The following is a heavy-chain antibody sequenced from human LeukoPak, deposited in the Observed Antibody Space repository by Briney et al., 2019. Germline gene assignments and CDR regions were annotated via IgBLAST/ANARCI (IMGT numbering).Heavy chain of an antibody. CDR3: ARQGHYPWYQFDY. J-gene: IGHJ4*02. CDR1: GGSISSSSYY. Sequence: PSGTLSLTCTVSGGSISSSSYYWGWIRQPPGKGLEWIGSIYYSGSTYYNPSLKSRVTISVDTSKNQFSLKLSSVTAADTAVYYCARQGHYPWYQFDYWGQGTLVTVSS. CDR2: IYYSGST. D-gene: IGHD2-2*01. V-gene: IGHV4-39*01.